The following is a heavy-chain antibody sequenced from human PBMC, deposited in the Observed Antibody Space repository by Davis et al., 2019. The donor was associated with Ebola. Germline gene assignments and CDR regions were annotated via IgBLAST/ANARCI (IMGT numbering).Heavy chain of an antibody. D-gene: IGHD6-19*01. CDR2: IYHSGST. J-gene: IGHJ2*01. CDR1: GGSISSSNW. V-gene: IGHV4-4*02. CDR3: ASYSSGWYRDWYFDL. Sequence: SETLSLTCAVSGGSISSSNWWSWVRQPPGKGLEWIGEIYHSGSTNYNPSLKSRFTISVDKSKNQFSLKLSSVTAADTAVYYCASYSSGWYRDWYFDLWGRGTLVTVSS.